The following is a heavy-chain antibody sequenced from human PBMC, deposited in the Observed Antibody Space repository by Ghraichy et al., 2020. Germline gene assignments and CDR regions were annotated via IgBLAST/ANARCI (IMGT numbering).Heavy chain of an antibody. V-gene: IGHV3-21*01. CDR1: GFTFSSYS. CDR2: ISSSSSYI. CDR3: ARDRNYGDYPMDY. Sequence: GESLNISCAASGFTFSSYSMNWVRQAPGKGLEWVSSISSSSSYIYYADSVKGRFTISRDNAKNSLYLQMNSLRAEDTAVYYCARDRNYGDYPMDYWGQGTLVTVSS. J-gene: IGHJ4*02. D-gene: IGHD4-17*01.